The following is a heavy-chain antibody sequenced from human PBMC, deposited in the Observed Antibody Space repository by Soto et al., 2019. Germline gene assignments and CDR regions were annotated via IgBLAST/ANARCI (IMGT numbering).Heavy chain of an antibody. CDR1: GGSISSSSYY. J-gene: IGHJ4*02. D-gene: IGHD5-18*01. Sequence: SETLSLTCTVSGGSISSSSYYWSWIRQPPGKGLEWIGCIYYSGSTYYNPSLKSRVTISVDTSKNQFSLKLSSVTAADTAVYYYARHVVRNTAMAIYFEYWGQGTLVTVSS. CDR3: ARHVVRNTAMAIYFEY. CDR2: IYYSGST. V-gene: IGHV4-39*01.